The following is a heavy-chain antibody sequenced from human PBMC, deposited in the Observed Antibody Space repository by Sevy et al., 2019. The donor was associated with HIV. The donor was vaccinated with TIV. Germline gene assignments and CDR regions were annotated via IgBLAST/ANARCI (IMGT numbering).Heavy chain of an antibody. V-gene: IGHV4-4*02. CDR3: ARKLIVRTYDF. D-gene: IGHD2-21*01. CDR2: VYHTGAT. CDR1: GDSISSTNW. Sequence: SETLSLTCTVSGDSISSTNWWSWVRQSPGQGLEWIGEVYHTGATHYSTSFKSRVIISVDKSKNQVSLTLTSLTVADTAIYYCARKLIVRTYDFWGPGRLVTVSS. J-gene: IGHJ4*02.